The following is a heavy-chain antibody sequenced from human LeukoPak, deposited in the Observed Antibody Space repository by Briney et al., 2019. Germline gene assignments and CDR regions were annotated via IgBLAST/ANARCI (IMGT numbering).Heavy chain of an antibody. D-gene: IGHD5-18*01. CDR2: VHPGDSDT. Sequence: GESLKNSCKGSGYSFTNYWIGWVRQMPGKGLEWKGIVHPGDSDTRYSPSFQGQVTLSADKSISTAYLQWSSLTASDTAMYYCARQDRAMAPIDYWGQGTLVTVSS. CDR3: ARQDRAMAPIDY. V-gene: IGHV5-51*01. J-gene: IGHJ4*02. CDR1: GYSFTNYW.